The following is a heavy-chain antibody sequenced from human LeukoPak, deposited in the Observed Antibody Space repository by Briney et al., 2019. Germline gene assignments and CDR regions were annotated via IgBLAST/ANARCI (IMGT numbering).Heavy chain of an antibody. CDR1: GFTFSNAW. V-gene: IGHV3-74*01. Sequence: GGSLRLSCAASGFTFSNAWMNWVRQAPGKGLVWVSRINSDGSSTSYADSVKGRFTISRDNAKNTLYLQMNSLRAEDTAVYYCARSDSSGYYTEYYFDYWGQGTLVTVSS. J-gene: IGHJ4*02. CDR3: ARSDSSGYYTEYYFDY. D-gene: IGHD3-22*01. CDR2: INSDGSST.